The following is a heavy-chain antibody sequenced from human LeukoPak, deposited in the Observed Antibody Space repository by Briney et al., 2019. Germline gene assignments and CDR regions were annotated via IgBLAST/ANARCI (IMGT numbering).Heavy chain of an antibody. V-gene: IGHV4-30-2*01. CDR1: GGSISSGGYY. CDR3: ARDRGVVGYCSGGSCQASGDY. J-gene: IGHJ4*02. CDR2: IYHSGST. Sequence: PSQTLSLTCTVSGGSISSGGYYWSWIRQPPGKGLEWIGYIYHSGSTYYNPSLKSRVTISVDRSKNQFSLKLSSVTAADTAVYYCARDRGVVGYCSGGSCQASGDYWGQGTLVTVSS. D-gene: IGHD2-15*01.